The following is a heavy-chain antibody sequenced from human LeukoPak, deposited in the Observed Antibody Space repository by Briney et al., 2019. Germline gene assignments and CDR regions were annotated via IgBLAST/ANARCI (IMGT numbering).Heavy chain of an antibody. V-gene: IGHV3-30*03. CDR3: ARPLHDYGDYACDY. J-gene: IGHJ4*02. CDR2: ISYDGSNK. CDR1: GFTFSSYG. Sequence: GGSLRLSCAASGFTFSSYGMHWVRQAPGKGLEWVAVISYDGSNKYYADSVKGRFTISRDNSKNTLYLQMNSLRAEDTAVYYCARPLHDYGDYACDYWGQGTLVTVSS. D-gene: IGHD4-17*01.